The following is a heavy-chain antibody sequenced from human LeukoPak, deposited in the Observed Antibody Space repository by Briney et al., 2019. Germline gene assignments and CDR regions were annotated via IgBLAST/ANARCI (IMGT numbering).Heavy chain of an antibody. CDR1: GYTFTSYH. CDR3: ASEPEYYYDSSGYYYY. V-gene: IGHV1-46*01. J-gene: IGHJ4*02. D-gene: IGHD3-22*01. CDR2: IDPSGGST. Sequence: ASVKVSCKASGYTFTSYHMHWVRQAPGQGLEWMGIIDPSGGSTSYAQKFQGRVTMTRDTSTSTVYMELSSLRSEDTAVYYCASEPEYYYDSSGYYYYWGQGTLVTVSS.